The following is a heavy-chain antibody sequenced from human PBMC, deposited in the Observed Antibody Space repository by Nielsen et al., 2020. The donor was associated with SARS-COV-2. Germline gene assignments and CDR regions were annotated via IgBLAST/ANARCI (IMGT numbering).Heavy chain of an antibody. D-gene: IGHD3-16*01. CDR2: VYPDDSDT. CDR1: GYSFSTYW. CDR3: ARRSIGDTNWLDP. Sequence: GESLKIYCRRSGYSFSTYWIVWVRQMPGKGLEWMVMVYPDDSDTRYSPSFQGQVTISVDKSIRTAFLQWNSLKASDTAMYYCARRSIGDTNWLDPWGQGTLVTVSS. J-gene: IGHJ5*02. V-gene: IGHV5-51*01.